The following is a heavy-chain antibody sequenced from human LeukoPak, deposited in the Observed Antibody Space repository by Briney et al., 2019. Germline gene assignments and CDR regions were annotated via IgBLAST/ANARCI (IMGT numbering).Heavy chain of an antibody. J-gene: IGHJ5*01. Sequence: PGGSLRLSCLVSGFTFNEYAMHWVRQTPGQGLEWLSIISYDGEIKYYADAVKGRFTSSRDNSKNTLYLEMNRLRQNDTAVYYCVRDGKEELANGWFDFWGQGTLVSVSS. D-gene: IGHD1-26*01. CDR1: GFTFNEYA. CDR2: ISYDGEIK. CDR3: VRDGKEELANGWFDF. V-gene: IGHV3-30*04.